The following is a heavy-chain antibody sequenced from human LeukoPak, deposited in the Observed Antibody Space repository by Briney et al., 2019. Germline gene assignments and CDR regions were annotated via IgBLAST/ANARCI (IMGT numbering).Heavy chain of an antibody. Sequence: GGSLRLSCAASGLTFSTYILHWVRQAPRKGLEYVSTISSNGRYTYYAGSVRGRFTISRDNSKNTLYLQMGSLRAEDMAVYYCARGVGNYGYDYFDYWGQGILVTVSS. D-gene: IGHD5-12*01. CDR3: ARGVGNYGYDYFDY. CDR1: GLTFSTYI. CDR2: ISSNGRYT. J-gene: IGHJ4*02. V-gene: IGHV3-64*02.